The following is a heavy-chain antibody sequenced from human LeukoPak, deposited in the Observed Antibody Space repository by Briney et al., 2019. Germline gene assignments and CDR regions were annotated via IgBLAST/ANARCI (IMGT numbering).Heavy chain of an antibody. Sequence: SQTLSLTCAVSGGPLSSGGHSWSWIRQTPGKGLEWIGYIYPSGNAHYNPALKSRVSLSLDVSKNQVSLTLNSMSAADTAIYFCARFTTYFDFWGQGMLVTVSS. CDR1: GGPLSSGGHS. V-gene: IGHV4-30-2*01. J-gene: IGHJ4*02. D-gene: IGHD1-14*01. CDR3: ARFTTYFDF. CDR2: IYPSGNA.